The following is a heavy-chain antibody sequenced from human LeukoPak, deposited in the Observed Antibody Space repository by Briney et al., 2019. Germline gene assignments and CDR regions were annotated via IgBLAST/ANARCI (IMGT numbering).Heavy chain of an antibody. CDR1: GFTFSDYY. D-gene: IGHD3-10*01. CDR2: IYSGGST. Sequence: GGSLRLSCAASGFTFSDYYMSWIRQALGKGLGWVSVIYSGGSTYYADSVKGRFTISRDNSKNTLYLQMNSLRAEDTAVYYCAKASFGESYYYGMDVWGQGTTVTVSS. V-gene: IGHV3-53*01. J-gene: IGHJ6*02. CDR3: AKASFGESYYYGMDV.